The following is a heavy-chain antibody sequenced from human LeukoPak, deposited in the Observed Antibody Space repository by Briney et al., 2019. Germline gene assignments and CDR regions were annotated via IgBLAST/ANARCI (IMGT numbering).Heavy chain of an antibody. J-gene: IGHJ4*02. D-gene: IGHD1/OR15-1a*01. Sequence: SETLSLTCTVSGVSINTYFWSWIRQPPGKGLEWIGYVYYNGITNYNPSLKSRVSISLDTSKDQFSLRLNSVTAAETAVYYCASQLGGTTFHWGQGTLVTVSS. V-gene: IGHV4-59*01. CDR3: ASQLGGTTFH. CDR2: VYYNGIT. CDR1: GVSINTYF.